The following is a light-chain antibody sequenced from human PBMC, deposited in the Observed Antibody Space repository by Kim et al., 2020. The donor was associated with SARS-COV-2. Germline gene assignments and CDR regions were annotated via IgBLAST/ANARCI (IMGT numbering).Light chain of an antibody. CDR1: SRHRSNI. CDR3: ETWDSHTRV. V-gene: IGLV4-60*03. CDR2: LEGSGSY. Sequence: QPVLTQSSSASASLGSSVNLTCTLTSRHRSNIIAWYQQQPGKAPRYLMRLEGSGSYNKGSGVPDRFSGSSSGADRYLTISNFQSEDEADYYCETWDSHTRVFGGGTQLTVL. J-gene: IGLJ3*02.